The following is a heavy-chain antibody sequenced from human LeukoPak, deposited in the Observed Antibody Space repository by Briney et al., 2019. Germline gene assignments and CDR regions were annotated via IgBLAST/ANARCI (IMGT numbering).Heavy chain of an antibody. CDR2: ISGGVGST. Sequence: RGSLRLSCVASGFTFSSYAMSWVRQAPGEGLEWVLAISGGVGSTYYADSVKGRSTISLDNSKNTLYLQMNSLRAEVTAVYYCAKLYGAGVTAISDFDYWGQGTLVPVSS. CDR3: AKLYGAGVTAISDFDY. CDR1: GFTFSSYA. V-gene: IGHV3-23*01. J-gene: IGHJ4*02. D-gene: IGHD2-21*02.